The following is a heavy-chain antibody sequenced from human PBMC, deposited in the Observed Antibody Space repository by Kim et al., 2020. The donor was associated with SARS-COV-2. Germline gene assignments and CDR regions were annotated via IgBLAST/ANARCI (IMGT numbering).Heavy chain of an antibody. CDR2: IGTAGDT. D-gene: IGHD3-10*01. Sequence: GGSLRLSCAASGFTFSSYDMHWVRQATGKGLEWVSAIGTAGDTYYPGSVKGRFTISRENAKNSLYLQMNSLRAGDTAVYYCARGGYGSGSWRWFDPWGQGTLVTVSS. CDR3: ARGGYGSGSWRWFDP. V-gene: IGHV3-13*01. CDR1: GFTFSSYD. J-gene: IGHJ5*02.